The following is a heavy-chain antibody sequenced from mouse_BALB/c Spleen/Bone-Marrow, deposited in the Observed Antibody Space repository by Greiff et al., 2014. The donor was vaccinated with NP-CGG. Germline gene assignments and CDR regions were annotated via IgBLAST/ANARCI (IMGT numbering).Heavy chain of an antibody. Sequence: QVQLKESGAELARPGASVKLSCKASGYTFTGYWMQWVKQRPGQGLEWIGIIYPGDGDTRYTQKFKGKATLTADKSSSTAYMQLKNLASEDSAVYYCARVFYDSTSAYGGQGTTLTVSP. V-gene: IGHV1-87*01. CDR2: IYPGDGDT. D-gene: IGHD1-1*01. CDR3: ARVFYDSTSAY. J-gene: IGHJ2*01. CDR1: GYTFTGYW.